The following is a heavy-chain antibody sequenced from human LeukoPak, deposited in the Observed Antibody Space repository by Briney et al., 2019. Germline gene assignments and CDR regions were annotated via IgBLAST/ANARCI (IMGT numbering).Heavy chain of an antibody. J-gene: IGHJ4*02. CDR1: GFSLSTSGVG. CDR2: IYWDDDK. Sequence: SGPTLVNPTQTLTLTCTFSGFSLSTSGVGVGWIRQPPGKALEWLALIYWDDDKRYSPSLKSRLTITKDTSKNQVVLTMTNMDPMDTATYYCAHGLYFDWFLSGYFDYWGQGTLVTVSS. V-gene: IGHV2-5*02. CDR3: AHGLYFDWFLSGYFDY. D-gene: IGHD3-9*01.